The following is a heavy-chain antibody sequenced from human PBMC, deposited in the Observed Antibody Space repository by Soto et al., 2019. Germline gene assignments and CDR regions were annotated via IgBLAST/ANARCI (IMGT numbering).Heavy chain of an antibody. CDR1: GFTFDDYA. Sequence: QPGGSLRLSCAASGFTFDDYAMHWVRQAPGKGLEWVSGISWNSGSIGYADSVKGRFTISRDNSKNTSSLRMKNLRVEDTAIYYCVRGRYTMSDFWSAFSSDWGQGAQVTVSS. V-gene: IGHV3-9*01. D-gene: IGHD3-3*01. CDR3: VRGRYTMSDFWSAFSSD. CDR2: ISWNSGSI. J-gene: IGHJ4*02.